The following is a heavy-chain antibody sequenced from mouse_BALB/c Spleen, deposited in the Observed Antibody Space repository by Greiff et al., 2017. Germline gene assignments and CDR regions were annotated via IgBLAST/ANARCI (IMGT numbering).Heavy chain of an antibody. CDR2: IWRGGST. Sequence: QVQLQQSGPSLVQPSQSLSITCTVSGFSLTSYGVHWVRQSPGKGLEWLGVIWRGGSTDYNAAFMSRLSITKDNSKSQVFFKMNSLQADDTAIYYCAKTGTTATPWFAYWGQGTLVTVSA. J-gene: IGHJ3*01. D-gene: IGHD1-2*01. CDR3: AKTGTTATPWFAY. CDR1: GFSLTSYG. V-gene: IGHV2-5-1*01.